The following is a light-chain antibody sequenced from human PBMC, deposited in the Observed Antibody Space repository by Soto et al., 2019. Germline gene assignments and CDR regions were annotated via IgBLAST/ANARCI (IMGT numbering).Light chain of an antibody. J-gene: IGLJ2*01. Sequence: SYELTQPPSVSVAPGQTARITCGGNNIEIKSVHWYQQKPGQAPVLVVYDDGDRTTGIPERFSGSKSGNTATLTTSRVEAGDEADYYCQTWGTGFQFFGGGTKLTVL. CDR1: NIEIKS. CDR2: DDG. CDR3: QTWGTGFQF. V-gene: IGLV3-21*02.